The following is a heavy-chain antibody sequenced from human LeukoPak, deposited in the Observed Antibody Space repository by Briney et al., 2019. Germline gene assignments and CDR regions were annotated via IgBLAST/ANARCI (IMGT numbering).Heavy chain of an antibody. V-gene: IGHV3-30-3*01. Sequence: GRSLRLSCAASGFTFSSYAMHWVRQAPGKGLEWVAVISYDGSNKYYADSVKGRFTISRDNSKNTLYLQMNSLRAEDTAVYYCAREGYSSSSGGVDYWGQGTLVTVSS. J-gene: IGHJ4*02. CDR2: ISYDGSNK. CDR1: GFTFSSYA. CDR3: AREGYSSSSGGVDY. D-gene: IGHD6-6*01.